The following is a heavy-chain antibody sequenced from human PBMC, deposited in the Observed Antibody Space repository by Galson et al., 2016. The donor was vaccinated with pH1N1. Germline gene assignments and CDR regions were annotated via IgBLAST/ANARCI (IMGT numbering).Heavy chain of an antibody. D-gene: IGHD6-19*01. V-gene: IGHV3-23*01. CDR3: AKDKRSGWSVVGGFMDH. CDR2: ISGGGTI. Sequence: SLRLSCAVSGFTFRSYAMNWVRQAPGKGPEWVSVISGGGTIHYADSVRGRFNISRDNSNNTVYLQMNSLRAEDTGVYYCAKDKRSGWSVVGGFMDHWGQGTLVTVSS. CDR1: GFTFRSYA. J-gene: IGHJ4*02.